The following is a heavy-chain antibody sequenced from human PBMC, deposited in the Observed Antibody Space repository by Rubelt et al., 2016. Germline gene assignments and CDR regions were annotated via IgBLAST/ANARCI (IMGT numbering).Heavy chain of an antibody. CDR3: ARRDGYNWDDAVGI. J-gene: IGHJ3*02. D-gene: IGHD5-24*01. V-gene: IGHV1-18*01. Sequence: QVQLVQSGAEVKKPGASVKVSCKASGYTFTSYGISWVRQAPGQGLEWMGWISAYNGNTNYAPQLQGMVTMTTDSSTSTAFMELRSMGADDTAVYCCARRDGYNWDDAVGIWGQGTMVTVSS. CDR2: ISAYNGNT. CDR1: GYTFTSYG.